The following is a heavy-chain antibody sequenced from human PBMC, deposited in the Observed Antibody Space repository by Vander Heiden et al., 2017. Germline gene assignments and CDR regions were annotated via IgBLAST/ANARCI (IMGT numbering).Heavy chain of an antibody. Sequence: QVQLVQSGSELKKPGASVKVSCKASGYIFRNYALNWVRQAPGQGFEWMGGTAINTGNPTYAQGFTGRFVFSLDTSVSTAYLQISSLKAEDTAMYYCARDSFYGGVSQVDPWGQGTLVTVSS. CDR2: TAINTGNP. CDR1: GYIFRNYA. V-gene: IGHV7-4-1*02. CDR3: ARDSFYGGVSQVDP. D-gene: IGHD3-16*01. J-gene: IGHJ5*02.